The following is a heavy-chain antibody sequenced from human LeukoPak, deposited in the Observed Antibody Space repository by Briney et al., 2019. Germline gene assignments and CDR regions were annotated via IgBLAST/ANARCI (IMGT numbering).Heavy chain of an antibody. CDR2: IYHSGNT. D-gene: IGHD6-19*01. CDR3: ASTRRAAVAGRFDS. V-gene: IGHV4-4*09. Sequence: KPSETLSLTCNVSGASMSSNYWSWIRQPPGKGLEWIGYIYHSGNTNYSPSLESRVTMSVDESKNQFSLRVHFVSAADTAVYYCASTRRAAVAGRFDSWGQGTLLTVSS. CDR1: GASMSSNY. J-gene: IGHJ4*02.